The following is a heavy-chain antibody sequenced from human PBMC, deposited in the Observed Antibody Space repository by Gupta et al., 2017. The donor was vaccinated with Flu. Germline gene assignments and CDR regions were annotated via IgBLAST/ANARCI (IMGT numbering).Heavy chain of an antibody. J-gene: IGHJ4*02. CDR2: ISAYNGNT. CDR1: GYTFTSYG. Sequence: QVQLVQSGAEVKKPGASVKVSCKASGYTFTSYGISWVRQAPGQGLEWMGWISAYNGNTNYAQKLQGRVTMTTDTSTSTAYMELRSLRSDDTAVYYCARADRRGPYYDFWSGYFVPYDYWGQGTLVTVSS. CDR3: ARADRRGPYYDFWSGYFVPYDY. V-gene: IGHV1-18*01. D-gene: IGHD3-3*01.